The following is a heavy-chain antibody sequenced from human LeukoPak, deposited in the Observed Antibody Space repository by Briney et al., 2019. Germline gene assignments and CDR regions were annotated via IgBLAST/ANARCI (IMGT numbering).Heavy chain of an antibody. J-gene: IGHJ4*02. V-gene: IGHV1-8*02. Sequence: GASVKVSCKASGYTFTSYGINWVRQATGQGLEWMGWVNPNSGNTGYAQKFQGRVTMTMDPSISTAYMELSSLRSEDTAVYYCARRSDDYDSSAYYHWGQGTLVTVSS. D-gene: IGHD3-22*01. CDR3: ARRSDDYDSSAYYH. CDR2: VNPNSGNT. CDR1: GYTFTSYG.